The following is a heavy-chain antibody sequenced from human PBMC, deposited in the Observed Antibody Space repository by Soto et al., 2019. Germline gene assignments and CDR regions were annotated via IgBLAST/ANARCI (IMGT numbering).Heavy chain of an antibody. V-gene: IGHV3-48*03. CDR1: GFTFGSYE. Sequence: PGGSLRLSCVASGFTFGSYEMNWVRQAPGKGLEWVSYISSSGSTIYYADSVKGRFTISRDNAKNSLYLQMNSLRAEDTAVYYCATQLWPSGFDYYYYGMDVWGQGTTVTVSS. D-gene: IGHD6-25*01. J-gene: IGHJ6*02. CDR3: ATQLWPSGFDYYYYGMDV. CDR2: ISSSGSTI.